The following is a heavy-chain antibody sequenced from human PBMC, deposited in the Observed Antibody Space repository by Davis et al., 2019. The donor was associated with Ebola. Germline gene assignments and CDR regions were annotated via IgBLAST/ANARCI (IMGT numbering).Heavy chain of an antibody. J-gene: IGHJ4*02. V-gene: IGHV3-7*03. CDR2: IQQDGSEK. Sequence: GGSLRLSCAASGFTFSNYWMSWVRQAPGRGLEWVANIQQDGSEKFYVDSVKGRFTISRDNAKNSLYLQMNSLRVDDTAVYFCARDGPNYDVDYWGQGTLVTVSA. CDR1: GFTFSNYW. CDR3: ARDGPNYDVDY. D-gene: IGHD3-22*01.